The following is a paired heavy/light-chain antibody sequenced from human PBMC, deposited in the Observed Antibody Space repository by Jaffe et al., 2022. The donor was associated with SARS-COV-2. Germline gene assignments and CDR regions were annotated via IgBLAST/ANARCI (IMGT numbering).Light chain of an antibody. CDR3: LQDYIFPYA. Sequence: AIQMTQSPSSLSASVGDRVTIICRASQDIRSDLGWYQQQPGKAPKLLIYGASTLQSGVPSRFSGSGSGTDFTLTISNLQPEDFATYYCLQDYIFPYAFGQGTKLEI. V-gene: IGKV1-6*01. J-gene: IGKJ2*01. CDR2: GAS. CDR1: QDIRSD.
Heavy chain of an antibody. CDR2: ISWNSRNM. CDR3: AKFSFAGLDSSGYPGALDI. J-gene: IGHJ3*02. Sequence: EAQLVESGGDLVQPGRSLRLSCAASGFLFGNFAMHWVRLRPGKGLEWVSGISWNSRNMVYADSVKGRFTVSRDDAKNSVHLQMNNLRPEDTALYFCAKFSFAGLDSSGYPGALDIWGQGTMVTVSS. D-gene: IGHD3-22*01. CDR1: GFLFGNFA. V-gene: IGHV3-9*01.